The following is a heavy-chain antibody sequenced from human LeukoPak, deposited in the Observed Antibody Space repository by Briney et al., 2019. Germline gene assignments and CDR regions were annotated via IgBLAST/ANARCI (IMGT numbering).Heavy chain of an antibody. V-gene: IGHV4-4*07. CDR3: ARDLDDSSGSPWYY. J-gene: IGHJ4*02. D-gene: IGHD3-22*01. CDR2: IYTSGST. CDR1: GGSISSYY. Sequence: SETLSLTCTVSGGSISSYYWSWIRQPAGKGLEWIGRIYTSGSTNYNPSLKSRVTMSVDTSKNQFSLKLSSVTAADTAVYYCARDLDDSSGSPWYYWGQGTLVTVSS.